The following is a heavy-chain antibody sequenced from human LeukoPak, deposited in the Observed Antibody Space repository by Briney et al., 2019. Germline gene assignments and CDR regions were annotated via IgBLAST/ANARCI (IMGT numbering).Heavy chain of an antibody. CDR1: GFTFSSYA. J-gene: IGHJ5*01. D-gene: IGHD6-19*01. CDR3: AKDRSGYSSGWFDS. CDR2: ISGSGGST. Sequence: GGSLRLSCAASGFTFSSYAMSWVSQAPGKGLEWVSAISGSGGSTYYADSVKGRFTISRDNSKNTLYLQMNSLRAEDTAVYYCAKDRSGYSSGWFDSWGQGTLVTVSS. V-gene: IGHV3-23*01.